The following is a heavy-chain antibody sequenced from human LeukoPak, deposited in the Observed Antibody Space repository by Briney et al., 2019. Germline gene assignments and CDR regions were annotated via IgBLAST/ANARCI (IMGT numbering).Heavy chain of an antibody. CDR2: ISAYNGNT. CDR3: ARDWSYDSSGYSGY. J-gene: IGHJ4*02. D-gene: IGHD3-22*01. Sequence: ASVKVSCKASGGTFSSYGISWVQQAPGQGLEWMGWISAYNGNTNYAQKLQGRVTMTTDTSTSTAYMELRSLRSDDTAVYYCARDWSYDSSGYSGYWGQGTLVTVSS. CDR1: GGTFSSYG. V-gene: IGHV1-18*01.